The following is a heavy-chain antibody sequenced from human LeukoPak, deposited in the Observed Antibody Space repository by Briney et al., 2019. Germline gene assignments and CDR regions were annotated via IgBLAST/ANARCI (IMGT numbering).Heavy chain of an antibody. CDR2: IYHSGST. V-gene: IGHV4-30-2*01. D-gene: IGHD3-10*01. J-gene: IGHJ5*02. Sequence: SETLFPTCAVSGGSISSGGYSWSWIRQPPGKGLEWTGYIYHSGSTYYNPSLKSRVTISVDRSKNQFSLKLSSVTAADTAVYYCARGNTMVRGVIITLPWFDPWGQGTLVTVSS. CDR1: GGSISSGGYS. CDR3: ARGNTMVRGVIITLPWFDP.